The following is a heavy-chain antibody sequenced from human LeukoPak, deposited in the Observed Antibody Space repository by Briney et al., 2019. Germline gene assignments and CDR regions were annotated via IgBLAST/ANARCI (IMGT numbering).Heavy chain of an antibody. J-gene: IGHJ5*02. Sequence: GGSLRLSCAASGFTFSSYAMSWVRQAPGKGLEWVSAISGSGGSTYYADSVEGRFTISRDNSKNTLYLQMNSLRAEDTAVYYCAKDFVFGSGWPNWFDPWGQGTLVTVSS. CDR1: GFTFSSYA. D-gene: IGHD6-19*01. CDR3: AKDFVFGSGWPNWFDP. V-gene: IGHV3-23*01. CDR2: ISGSGGST.